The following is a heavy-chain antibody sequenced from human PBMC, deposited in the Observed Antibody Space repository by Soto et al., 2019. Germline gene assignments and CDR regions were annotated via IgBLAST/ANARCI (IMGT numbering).Heavy chain of an antibody. J-gene: IGHJ4*02. CDR3: ARGDTYYDILTGYYMEGYFDY. V-gene: IGHV3-7*01. CDR1: GFTFSSYW. CDR2: IKQDGSEK. Sequence: GGSLRLCCAASGFTFSSYWMSWVRQAPGKGLEWVANIKQDGSEKYYVDSVKGRFTISRDNAKNSLYLQMNSLRAEDTAVYYCARGDTYYDILTGYYMEGYFDYWGQGTLVTVSS. D-gene: IGHD3-9*01.